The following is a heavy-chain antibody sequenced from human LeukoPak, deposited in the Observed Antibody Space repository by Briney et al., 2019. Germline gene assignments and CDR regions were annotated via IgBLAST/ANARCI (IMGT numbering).Heavy chain of an antibody. CDR2: ISDSGNT. J-gene: IGHJ4*02. Sequence: GGSLRLSCAASGFTLSSYAMSWVRQAPGKGLEWVSAISDSGNTYHADSVKGRFTISRDSSKNTLFLQMNRLRPEDAAVYYCAKGGDDYGDYGGYWGQGTLVTVSS. V-gene: IGHV3-23*01. CDR1: GFTLSSYA. D-gene: IGHD4-17*01. CDR3: AKGGDDYGDYGGY.